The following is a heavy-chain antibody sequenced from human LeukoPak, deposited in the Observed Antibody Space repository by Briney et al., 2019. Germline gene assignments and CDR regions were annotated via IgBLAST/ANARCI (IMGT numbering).Heavy chain of an antibody. CDR3: ARSRYCTNGVCYRAFDY. CDR1: GGSISSYY. D-gene: IGHD2-8*01. Sequence: SETLSLTCTVSGGSISSYYWSWIRQPPGKGLEWIGYIYYSGSTNYNPSLKSRVTISVDTPKNQFSLKLSSVTAAGTAVYYCARSRYCTNGVCYRAFDYWGQGTLVTVSS. V-gene: IGHV4-59*08. J-gene: IGHJ4*02. CDR2: IYYSGST.